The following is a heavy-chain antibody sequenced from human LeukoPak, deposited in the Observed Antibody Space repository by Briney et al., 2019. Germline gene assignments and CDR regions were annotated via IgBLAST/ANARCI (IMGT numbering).Heavy chain of an antibody. Sequence: GGSLRLSCEASGFVFNSYWMTWVRQAPGKGLEWVANIKQDGSETKYADSVEGRFTISRDNARNSVFLEMNSPRVEDTALYYCATDRVVFTSWGQGALVTVSS. CDR3: ATDRVVFTS. J-gene: IGHJ4*02. CDR2: IKQDGSET. CDR1: GFVFNSYW. V-gene: IGHV3-7*04. D-gene: IGHD3-22*01.